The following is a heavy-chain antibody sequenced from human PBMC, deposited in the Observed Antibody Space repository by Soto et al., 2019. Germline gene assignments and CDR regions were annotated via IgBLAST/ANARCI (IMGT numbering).Heavy chain of an antibody. CDR2: ITGTGSST. D-gene: IGHD3-9*01. J-gene: IGHJ4*02. CDR1: GFTFRNYA. CDR3: AKTPNSRLLNS. Sequence: LRLSCAVSGFTFRNYAMSWVRQAPGKGLEWVVGITGTGSSTSYSDSVRGRFTISRDNSKNTLYLLMNSLRAEDTAVYWCAKTPNSRLLNSWGQGALVTVSS. V-gene: IGHV3-23*01.